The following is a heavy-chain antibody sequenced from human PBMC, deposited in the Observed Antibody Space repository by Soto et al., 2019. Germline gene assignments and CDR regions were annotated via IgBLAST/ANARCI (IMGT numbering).Heavy chain of an antibody. J-gene: IGHJ4*02. Sequence: GGSLRLSCAASGFTFSRYWIHWVRQAPGKGLVWVSRIDSDGSRASYADSVKGRFTISRDNAKNTLYLQMNSLRAEDTAVYYCARAAYYDSSGYYPGYFDYWGQGTLVTVSS. D-gene: IGHD3-22*01. CDR2: IDSDGSRA. CDR3: ARAAYYDSSGYYPGYFDY. CDR1: GFTFSRYW. V-gene: IGHV3-74*01.